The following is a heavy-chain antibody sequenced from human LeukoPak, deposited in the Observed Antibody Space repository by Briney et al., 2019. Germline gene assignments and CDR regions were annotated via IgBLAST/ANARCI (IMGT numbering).Heavy chain of an antibody. V-gene: IGHV3-7*01. CDR3: ASSHDSSGND. Sequence: SGGSLRLSCAASGFTFSYYAMSWVRQAPGKGLEWVANIKQDGSTKYYVDSVKGRFTISRDNAKNSLYLQMNSLTDEDTAVYYCASSHDSSGNDWGQGTLVTVSS. CDR1: GFTFSYYA. J-gene: IGHJ4*02. CDR2: IKQDGSTK. D-gene: IGHD3-22*01.